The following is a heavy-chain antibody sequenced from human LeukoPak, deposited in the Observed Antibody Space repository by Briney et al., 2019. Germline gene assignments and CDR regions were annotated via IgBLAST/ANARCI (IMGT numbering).Heavy chain of an antibody. J-gene: IGHJ4*02. D-gene: IGHD1-26*01. V-gene: IGHV3-21*01. CDR2: ISSSSSYI. Sequence: GGPLTLPCAASGFTFNSYSLTWLRQAPGKGREGVSSISSSSSYIYYADSVKGRFTISRDNAKNSLYLQMNSLRAEDTAVYYCAKYSGTYLMLDHWGQGTLVTVSS. CDR1: GFTFNSYS. CDR3: AKYSGTYLMLDH.